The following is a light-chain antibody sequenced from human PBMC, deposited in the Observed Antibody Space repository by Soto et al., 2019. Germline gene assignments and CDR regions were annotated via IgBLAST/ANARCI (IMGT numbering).Light chain of an antibody. Sequence: DIVLTQSPGTLSLSPGERATLSCRASQSVGSSHLAWYQQKPGQAPRLVIYGASNRATGIPDRFSGSGSGKDLTLTVSRLEPDDFAVYYCQQYDSSPLYTFGHGTKREIK. V-gene: IGKV3-20*01. CDR3: QQYDSSPLYT. CDR1: QSVGSSH. CDR2: GAS. J-gene: IGKJ2*01.